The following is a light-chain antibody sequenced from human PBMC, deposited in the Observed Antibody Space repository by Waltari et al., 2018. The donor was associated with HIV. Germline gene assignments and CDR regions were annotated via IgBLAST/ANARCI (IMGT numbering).Light chain of an antibody. CDR2: EVT. Sequence: QSALTQPPSASGSPGQSVTISCTGTSTDVGPYNYVSWYQQHSGEAPKITIYEVTKRPSGVPDRFAGSKSGNTAALTVSGRQAEDEADLYCSPYAGSTVIFGGGTKLTV. CDR3: SPYAGSTVI. V-gene: IGLV2-8*01. J-gene: IGLJ2*01. CDR1: STDVGPYNY.